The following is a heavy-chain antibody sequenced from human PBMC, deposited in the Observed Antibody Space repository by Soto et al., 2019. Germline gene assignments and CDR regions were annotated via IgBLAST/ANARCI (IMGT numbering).Heavy chain of an antibody. CDR2: ISGSAGTI. CDR1: GLSFSNYA. D-gene: IGHD1-26*01. V-gene: IGHV3-23*01. CDR3: AVSGRHSFDY. J-gene: IGHJ4*02. Sequence: GSLRLSCAASGLSFSNYAMSWVRQAPGKGLEWVSLISGSAGTIYEADSVKGRLTISRDNSKNTLYLQMNSLRAEDTAVYYCAVSGRHSFDYWGQGTLVTVSS.